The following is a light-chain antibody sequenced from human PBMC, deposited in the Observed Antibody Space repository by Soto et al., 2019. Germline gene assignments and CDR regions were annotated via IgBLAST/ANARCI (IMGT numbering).Light chain of an antibody. CDR1: GSTIGAGYD. V-gene: IGLV1-40*01. J-gene: IGLJ2*01. CDR2: GNS. CDR3: QSYDSSLSGVV. Sequence: QSVLTQPPSVSGAPGKRVTISCPGAGSTIGAGYDVHWYQQLPGTAPKLLIYGNSNRPSGVPDRFSGSKSGTSASLAITGLQAEDEADYYCQSYDSSLSGVVFGGGTKLTVL.